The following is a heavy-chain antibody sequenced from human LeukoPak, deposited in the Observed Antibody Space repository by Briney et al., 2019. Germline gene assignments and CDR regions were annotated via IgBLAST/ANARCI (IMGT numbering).Heavy chain of an antibody. Sequence: GGSLRLSCAASRFTFSSYAMSWVRQAPGKGLEWVSSISGSGGCTYYAESVKGRFTISRDNSKNTLYLQMNSLRAEDTAVYYCARHLYYHDSSGSHYYFDYWGQGTLVTVSP. CDR1: RFTFSSYA. J-gene: IGHJ4*02. V-gene: IGHV3-23*01. CDR2: ISGSGGCT. CDR3: ARHLYYHDSSGSHYYFDY. D-gene: IGHD3-22*01.